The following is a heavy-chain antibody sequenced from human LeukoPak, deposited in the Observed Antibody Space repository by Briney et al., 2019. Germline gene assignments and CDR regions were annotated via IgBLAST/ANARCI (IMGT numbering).Heavy chain of an antibody. CDR1: GLPFSSYR. Sequence: PGGSLRFSGAASGLPFSSYRMTWVRRAPGKGLEWVSSFSSSSSYIYYADSVKGRFTISRDNAKNSLYLQMNSLRAEDTAVYYCARPRRDGYNGPYYFDYWGQGTLVTVSS. V-gene: IGHV3-21*01. CDR3: ARPRRDGYNGPYYFDY. D-gene: IGHD5-24*01. J-gene: IGHJ4*02. CDR2: FSSSSSYI.